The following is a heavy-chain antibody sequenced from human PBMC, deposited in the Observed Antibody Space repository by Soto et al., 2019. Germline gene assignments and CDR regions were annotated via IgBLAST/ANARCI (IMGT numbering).Heavy chain of an antibody. D-gene: IGHD3-10*02. V-gene: IGHV1-69*08. Sequence: QVQLVQSGAEVKKPGSSVKVSCKASGGTFSSYTISWVRQAPGQGLEWMGRIIPILGIATYAQKFQGRVTITADKSASTAYMELSSLRSEDTAVFYRAIDIVFVESSSAPSIRGFSSVWGQGTTVTVSS. CDR1: GGTFSSYT. J-gene: IGHJ6*02. CDR2: IIPILGIA. CDR3: AIDIVFVESSSAPSIRGFSSV.